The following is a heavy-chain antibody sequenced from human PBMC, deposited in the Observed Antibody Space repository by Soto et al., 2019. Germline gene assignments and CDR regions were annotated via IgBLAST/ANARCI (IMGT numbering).Heavy chain of an antibody. CDR3: TKSYIGDYDRRLLFDN. D-gene: IGHD4-17*01. Sequence: EVQLLESGGGLVQHGGSLRLSCAASGFPFSGYAIHWVRQAPGKGLEWVSSISGGGSSRNYADAVKSRFTISRDNSRDPVFLQMNSLTAEYTAVYYCTKSYIGDYDRRLLFDNWGQGTLVTVSS. V-gene: IGHV3-23*01. CDR1: GFPFSGYA. CDR2: ISGGGSSR. J-gene: IGHJ4*02.